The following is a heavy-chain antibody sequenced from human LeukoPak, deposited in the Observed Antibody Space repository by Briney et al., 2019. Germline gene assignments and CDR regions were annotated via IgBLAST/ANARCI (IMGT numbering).Heavy chain of an antibody. V-gene: IGHV3-23*01. CDR2: ISGSGGST. CDR1: GFTFSSYA. CDR3: AKTGVGYCTGGSCSAADY. Sequence: GGSLRLSCAASGFTFSSYATSWVRQAPGKGLEWVSAISGSGGSTNYADSVKGRFTISRDNSKNTLYLQMNSLRAEDTAVFYCAKTGVGYCTGGSCSAADYWGRGTLVTVSS. D-gene: IGHD2-15*01. J-gene: IGHJ4*02.